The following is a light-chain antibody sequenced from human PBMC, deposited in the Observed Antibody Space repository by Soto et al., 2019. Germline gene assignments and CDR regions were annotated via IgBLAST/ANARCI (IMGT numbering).Light chain of an antibody. Sequence: EIVLTQSPATLSLSPGERATLSCRASQSVSSYFAWYQQKPGQAPRLLIYDASNRATGIPARCSGSGSGTDFTLTISSLEPEDFAVYYCQQRSNWPPLTFGGGTKVEIK. J-gene: IGKJ4*01. CDR3: QQRSNWPPLT. V-gene: IGKV3-11*01. CDR2: DAS. CDR1: QSVSSY.